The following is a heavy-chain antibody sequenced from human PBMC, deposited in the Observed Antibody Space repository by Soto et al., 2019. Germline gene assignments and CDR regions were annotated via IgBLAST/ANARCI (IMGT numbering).Heavy chain of an antibody. CDR1: GFSLSASGMR. D-gene: IGHD4-4*01. V-gene: IGHV2-70*01. J-gene: IGHJ6*02. Sequence: APTLANPTQTLTLTCTFSGFSLSASGMRLNPLRQPPGKALEWLALIDSDDDKYYSTSLKTMLTISKDTPKKEVVRRMTNMDPVDTATYYCAREPTLTTLTGHYYYGMDVWGQGTTVTDSS. CDR3: AREPTLTTLTGHYYYGMDV. CDR2: IDSDDDK.